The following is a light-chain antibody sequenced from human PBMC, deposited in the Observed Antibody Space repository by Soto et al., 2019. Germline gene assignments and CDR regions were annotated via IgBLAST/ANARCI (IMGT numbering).Light chain of an antibody. CDR1: SSDIGGYNY. V-gene: IGLV2-14*03. J-gene: IGLJ2*01. CDR3: LSYRNSGTLMV. Sequence: QSALTQPASVSGSPGQSITISCTGTSSDIGGYNYVSWYQQHSGKAPKLIIFDVYYRPSGVSNRFSGSKSGNTASLTISGLQAEDEADYYCLSYRNSGTLMVFGGGTKLTVL. CDR2: DVY.